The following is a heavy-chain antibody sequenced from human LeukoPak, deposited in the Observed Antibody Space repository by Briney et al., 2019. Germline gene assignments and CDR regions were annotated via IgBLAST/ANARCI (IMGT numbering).Heavy chain of an antibody. D-gene: IGHD6-19*01. CDR2: ISSGSSYI. J-gene: IGHJ4*02. CDR1: GFTFSNYG. Sequence: GGSLRLSCAASGFTFSNYGMNWVRQAPGKGLEWVSSISSGSSYIYYADSVKGRFTISRDNAKNSLYLQKNSLRAEDTAVYYCARARTMYSSGWYQEVNFDYWGQGTLVTVSS. V-gene: IGHV3-21*01. CDR3: ARARTMYSSGWYQEVNFDY.